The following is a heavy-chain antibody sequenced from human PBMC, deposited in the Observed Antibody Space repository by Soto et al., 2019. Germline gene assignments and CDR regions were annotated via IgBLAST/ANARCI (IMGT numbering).Heavy chain of an antibody. CDR2: ISYDGSNK. Sequence: GKGLEWVAVISYDGSNKYYADSVKGRFTISRDNSKNTLYLQMNSLRAEDTAVYYCAKAKDIVVVVADNYFDYWVQGTLVTVSP. CDR3: AKAKDIVVVVADNYFDY. V-gene: IGHV3-30*18. J-gene: IGHJ4*02. D-gene: IGHD2-15*01.